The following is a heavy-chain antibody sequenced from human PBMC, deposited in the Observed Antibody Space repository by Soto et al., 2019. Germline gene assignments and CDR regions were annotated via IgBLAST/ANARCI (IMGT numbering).Heavy chain of an antibody. D-gene: IGHD3-9*01. CDR3: ARLEGLATISYYFDF. V-gene: IGHV4-34*01. J-gene: IGHJ4*02. CDR2: INHSGST. CDR1: GGSFSGYY. Sequence: PSETLSLTCAVYGGSFSGYYWSWIRQPPGKGLEWIGDINHSGSTNYNPSLQSRVTISVDKSKNQFSLKLNSVTAADTAVYFCARLEGLATISYYFDFWGPGALVTVS.